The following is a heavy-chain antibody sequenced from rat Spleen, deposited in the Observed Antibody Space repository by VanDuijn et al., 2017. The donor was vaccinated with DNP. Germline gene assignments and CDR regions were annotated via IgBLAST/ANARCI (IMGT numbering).Heavy chain of an antibody. CDR2: ISYDGSST. CDR3: ARPDY. V-gene: IGHV5-7*01. CDR1: GFTFSAYY. J-gene: IGHJ2*01. Sequence: EVQLVESGGGLVQPGRSLKLSCAASGFTFSAYYMAWVRQAPKKGLEWVATISYDGSSTDYRDSVKGRFTISRDNAKSTLYLQMDSLRSEDTATYYCARPDYWGQGVMVTVSS.